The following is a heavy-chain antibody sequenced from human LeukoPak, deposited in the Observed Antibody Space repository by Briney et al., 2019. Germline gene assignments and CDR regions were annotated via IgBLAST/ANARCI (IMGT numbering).Heavy chain of an antibody. CDR1: DGSISSYY. Sequence: PSETLSLTCTVSDGSISSYYWSWIRQPAGKALEWIGRIYTSGSTNYNPSLKSRVTMSVDTSKKQVSLKLSSVTAADTAVYYCARDRAPQGLWFGEPLDYWGQGTLVTVSS. J-gene: IGHJ4*02. CDR3: ARDRAPQGLWFGEPLDY. V-gene: IGHV4-4*07. CDR2: IYTSGST. D-gene: IGHD3-10*01.